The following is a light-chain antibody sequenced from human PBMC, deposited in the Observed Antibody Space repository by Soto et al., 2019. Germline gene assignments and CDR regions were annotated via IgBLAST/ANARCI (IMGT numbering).Light chain of an antibody. Sequence: DIQMTQSPSSLSASVRDRVTITCRASQSISIYLNWYQQKPGKAPKLLISAASNLQTGVPSRFSGSGSGADVTLTISSLQPEDFATYYCQQSYSTPFTFGQGTKLEIK. J-gene: IGKJ2*01. CDR1: QSISIY. CDR3: QQSYSTPFT. V-gene: IGKV1-39*01. CDR2: AAS.